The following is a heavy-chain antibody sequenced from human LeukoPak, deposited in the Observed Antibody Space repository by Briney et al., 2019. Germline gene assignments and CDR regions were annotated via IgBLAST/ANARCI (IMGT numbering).Heavy chain of an antibody. Sequence: ASVKVSCTASGYTFTSYAMHWVRQAPGQRLEWMGWINAGNGNTKYSQKFQGRVTITRDTSASTAYMELSSLRSEDTAVYYCARGSSSRRWLYFDYWGQGTLVTVSS. CDR1: GYTFTSYA. CDR3: ARGSSSRRWLYFDY. D-gene: IGHD6-13*01. CDR2: INAGNGNT. J-gene: IGHJ4*02. V-gene: IGHV1-3*01.